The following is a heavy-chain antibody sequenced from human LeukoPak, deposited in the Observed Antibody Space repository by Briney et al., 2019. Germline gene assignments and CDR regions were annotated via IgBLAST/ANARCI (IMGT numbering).Heavy chain of an antibody. V-gene: IGHV3-64D*06. CDR1: GFTFSTYV. J-gene: IGHJ4*02. Sequence: GGSLRLSCSVSGFTFSTYVMHWVRQAPGKGLEYVSAISSNGDNTYYAASVKGRFTLSRDTSKQSLYLQMSSLRADEAAVYFCVRGTRHWGEGALVSLSS. CDR2: ISSNGDNT. CDR3: VRGTRH.